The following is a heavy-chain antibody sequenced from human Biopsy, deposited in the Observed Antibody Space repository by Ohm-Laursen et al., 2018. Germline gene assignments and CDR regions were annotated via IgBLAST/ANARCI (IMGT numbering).Heavy chain of an antibody. CDR1: GFSSKTYW. Sequence: SLRLSCSASGFSSKTYWMNWIRQAPGKGLEWLSYISGSGTTIFYADSVKGRFTVSRDNAKNSPYLQMNSLTVEDTAVYYCARDGAGSYHDYWGQGTLVTVSS. D-gene: IGHD3-10*01. V-gene: IGHV3-11*01. CDR2: ISGSGTTI. J-gene: IGHJ4*02. CDR3: ARDGAGSYHDY.